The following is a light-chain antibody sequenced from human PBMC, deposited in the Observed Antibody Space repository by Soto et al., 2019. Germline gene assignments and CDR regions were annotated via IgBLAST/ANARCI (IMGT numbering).Light chain of an antibody. Sequence: QSVLTQPPSVSGAPGQTITMSCTGSGSNVGACYDVPWYQVLPGAGPRLLIYKNNNRPSGVPDRFSGSKSGTSASLAITGLRDEDEAGYYCQSYDNILSGQLFGGGTKLTVL. CDR3: QSYDNILSGQL. CDR1: GSNVGACYD. CDR2: KNN. V-gene: IGLV1-40*01. J-gene: IGLJ3*02.